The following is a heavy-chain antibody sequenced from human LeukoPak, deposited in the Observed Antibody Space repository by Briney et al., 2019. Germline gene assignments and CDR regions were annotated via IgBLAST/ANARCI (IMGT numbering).Heavy chain of an antibody. D-gene: IGHD4-17*01. CDR1: GFTFSSYG. V-gene: IGHV3-33*08. CDR3: ARDGDTTVSKERYFAY. Sequence: GGSLRLSCEASGFTFSSYGMHWVRQAPGKGLEWVAVIWYDGSYKYYADSVKGRFTISRDNSKNTLYLQVNSLRAEDTAVYYCARDGDTTVSKERYFAYWGQGTLVTVSS. CDR2: IWYDGSYK. J-gene: IGHJ4*02.